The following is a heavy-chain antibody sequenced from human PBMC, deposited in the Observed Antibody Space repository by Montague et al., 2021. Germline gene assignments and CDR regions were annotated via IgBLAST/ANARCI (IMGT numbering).Heavy chain of an antibody. J-gene: IGHJ4*02. V-gene: IGHV6-1*01. Sequence: CAISGDSVSNNNAAWNWIRESPSRGLEWLGRTYYRSTWYTDYAVSVKGRIAINPDTSKNQFSLQLNSVTPEDTAVYYCAREGVGYLLFSFDSWGQGTLVTVSS. CDR3: AREGVGYLLFSFDS. CDR1: GDSVSNNNAA. CDR2: TYYRSTWYT. D-gene: IGHD3-10*01.